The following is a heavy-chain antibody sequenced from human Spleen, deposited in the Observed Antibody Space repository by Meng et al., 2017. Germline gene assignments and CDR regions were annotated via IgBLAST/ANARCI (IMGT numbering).Heavy chain of an antibody. CDR2: IRSKTYGDKT. CDR3: VGAHPY. Sequence: GESLKISCTASGFTFGDYTMSWVRQAPGKGLEWVSLIRSKTYGDKTEYAASVKGRIIISRDDSKSIAYLQMNSLKTEDTALYYCVGAHPYWGQGTLVTVSS. J-gene: IGHJ4*02. CDR1: GFTFGDYT. V-gene: IGHV3-49*04.